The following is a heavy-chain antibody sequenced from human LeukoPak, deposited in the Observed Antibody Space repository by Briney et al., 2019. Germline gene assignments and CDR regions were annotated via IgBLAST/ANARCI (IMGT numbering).Heavy chain of an antibody. V-gene: IGHV3-23*01. Sequence: GGSLRLSCAASGFTFSSYSMTWVRQAPGKGLEWVSAISGSGGSTYYADSMKGRFTISRDNSKNTLYLQMNSLRAEDTAVYYCAKDGSSSISHAFDIWGQGTMVTVSS. D-gene: IGHD6-13*01. CDR1: GFTFSSYS. CDR2: ISGSGGST. CDR3: AKDGSSSISHAFDI. J-gene: IGHJ3*02.